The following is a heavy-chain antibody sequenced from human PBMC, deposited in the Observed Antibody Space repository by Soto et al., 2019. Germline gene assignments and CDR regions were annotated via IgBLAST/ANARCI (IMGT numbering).Heavy chain of an antibody. V-gene: IGHV1-58*01. CDR3: AADANCGGDCDWYFDL. Sequence: QMQLVQSGPEVKKPGTSVKVSCKASGFTFTSSAVQWVRQARGQRLEWIGWIVVGSGNTTYAQKFQERVTITRDMSTSTAYRELSSLRSEDTAVYYCAADANCGGDCDWYFDLWGRGTLVTVSS. CDR1: GFTFTSSA. CDR2: IVVGSGNT. J-gene: IGHJ2*01. D-gene: IGHD2-21*02.